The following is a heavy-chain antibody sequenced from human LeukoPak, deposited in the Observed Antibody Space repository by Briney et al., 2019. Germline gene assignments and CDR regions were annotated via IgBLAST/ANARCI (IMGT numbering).Heavy chain of an antibody. CDR2: ISWNSGSI. CDR1: GFIFNNYA. Sequence: GGSLRLSCAGSGFIFNNYAMHWVRQPPGKGLEWVSGISWNSGSIDYADSVKGRFTISRDNAKNSLYLQMNGLRVEDTAFYYCAKDNRRHYTSGPNPDSLHWGQGALVTVSS. D-gene: IGHD6-19*01. J-gene: IGHJ4*02. V-gene: IGHV3-9*01. CDR3: AKDNRRHYTSGPNPDSLH.